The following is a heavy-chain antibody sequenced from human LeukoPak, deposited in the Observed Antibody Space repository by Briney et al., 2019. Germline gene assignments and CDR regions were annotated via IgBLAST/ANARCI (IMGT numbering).Heavy chain of an antibody. Sequence: SETLSLTCTVSGGSISSSSYYWGWIRQPPGKGLEWIGSIYYSGSTYYNPSLKSRVTISVDTSKNQLSLKLSSVTAADTAVYYCARVSYCTNGVCYDFDYWGQGTLVTVSS. CDR2: IYYSGST. CDR3: ARVSYCTNGVCYDFDY. V-gene: IGHV4-39*01. CDR1: GGSISSSSYY. J-gene: IGHJ4*02. D-gene: IGHD2-8*01.